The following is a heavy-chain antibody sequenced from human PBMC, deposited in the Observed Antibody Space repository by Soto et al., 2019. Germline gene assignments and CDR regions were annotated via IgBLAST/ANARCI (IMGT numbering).Heavy chain of an antibody. CDR2: IGSSAASA. Sequence: PGGSLRLSCAASGFTFSTYAMSWVRQAPGKGLEWVSNIGSSAASANYIDSVKGRFTISRDNSKNTLYLQMNSLRAEDTAVYYCAKYQYSGGWHSDSWGQGTLVTVSS. V-gene: IGHV3-23*01. J-gene: IGHJ4*02. D-gene: IGHD6-19*01. CDR1: GFTFSTYA. CDR3: AKYQYSGGWHSDS.